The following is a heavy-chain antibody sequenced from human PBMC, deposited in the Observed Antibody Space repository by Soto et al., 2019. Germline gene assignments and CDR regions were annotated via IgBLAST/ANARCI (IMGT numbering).Heavy chain of an antibody. Sequence: SETLSLTCAVSGGSSSSGGYSWSWIRKPPGKALEWIGCIHHSGKSNYSPSLRSRVTMSVDTSKNQFSLKLNSMTAADTAIYYCARVGGSGWNFDSWGQGILVTVSS. D-gene: IGHD6-19*01. J-gene: IGHJ4*02. V-gene: IGHV4-61*08. CDR3: ARVGGSGWNFDS. CDR1: GGSSSSGGYS. CDR2: IHHSGKS.